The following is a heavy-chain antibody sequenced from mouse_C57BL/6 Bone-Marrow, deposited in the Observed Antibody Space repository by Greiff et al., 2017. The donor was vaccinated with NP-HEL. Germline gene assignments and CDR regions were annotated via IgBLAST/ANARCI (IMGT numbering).Heavy chain of an antibody. D-gene: IGHD1-1*01. CDR2: FYPGSGSI. V-gene: IGHV1-62-2*01. CDR1: GYTFTEYT. CDR3: ARHERGDYYGSSSYYFDY. Sequence: QVQLKESGAELVKPGASVKLSCKASGYTFTEYTIHWVKQRSGQGLEWIGWFYPGSGSIKYNEKFKDKATLTADKSSSTVYMELSRLTSEDSAVYFCARHERGDYYGSSSYYFDYWGQGTTLTVSS. J-gene: IGHJ2*01.